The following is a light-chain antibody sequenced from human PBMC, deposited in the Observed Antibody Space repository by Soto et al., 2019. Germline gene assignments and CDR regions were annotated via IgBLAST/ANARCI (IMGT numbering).Light chain of an antibody. CDR2: DAS. J-gene: IGKJ1*01. CDR3: QKYNSYLWT. CDR1: QGFTRW. Sequence: DIQMTQSPSTLSASVGDRVTITCRASQGFTRWLAWYQQKPGKAPKLLIYDASNLEIGVPSRFSGSGSGTEFTLTISSLQPDDFATYYCQKYNSYLWTFGQGTKV. V-gene: IGKV1-5*01.